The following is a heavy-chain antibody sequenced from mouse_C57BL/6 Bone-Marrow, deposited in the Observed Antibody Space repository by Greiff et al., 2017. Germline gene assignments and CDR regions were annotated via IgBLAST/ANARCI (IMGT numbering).Heavy chain of an antibody. V-gene: IGHV5-6*01. CDR1: GFTFSSYG. Sequence: EVKLVESGGDLVKPGGSLKLSCAASGFTFSSYGMSWVRQTPDKRLEWVATISSGGSYTYYPDSVKGRFTLSRDNAKNTLYLQMGCLKSEDTAKYYCARQRGYYCGCSRWFAYWGQGTLVTVSA. CDR2: ISSGGSYT. J-gene: IGHJ3*01. D-gene: IGHD1-1*01. CDR3: ARQRGYYCGCSRWFAY.